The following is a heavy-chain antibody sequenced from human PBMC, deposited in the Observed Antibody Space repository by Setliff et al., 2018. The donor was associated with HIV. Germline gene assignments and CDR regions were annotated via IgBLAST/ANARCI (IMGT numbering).Heavy chain of an antibody. J-gene: IGHJ4*02. CDR2: IHYSGNT. D-gene: IGHD3-3*01. Sequence: SETLSLTCTVSGGSISSGGYYWSWIRQHPGEGLEWIGYIHYSGNTYNNPSLNSRISISVDMSKNKFSLKLSSLTAADTAVYYCARGGLGVVTSFDSWGPGTLVTVSS. V-gene: IGHV4-31*03. CDR1: GGSISSGGYY. CDR3: ARGGLGVVTSFDS.